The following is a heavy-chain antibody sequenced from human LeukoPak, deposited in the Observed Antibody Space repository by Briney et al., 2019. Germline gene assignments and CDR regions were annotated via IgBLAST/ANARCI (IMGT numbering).Heavy chain of an antibody. CDR3: ARGSGWYGRGDWFHP. CDR1: GYTFTKYD. CDR2: VNPNSGNT. J-gene: IGHJ5*02. V-gene: IGHV1-8*01. D-gene: IGHD6-19*01. Sequence: SVKVSCKASGYTFTKYDINWVRQATGQGLEWMGWVNPNSGNTGYAQTFQGRVTMTRDPAITTASMDLSRLSSSDTAVYYCARGSGWYGRGDWFHPWGQGTLVTVSS.